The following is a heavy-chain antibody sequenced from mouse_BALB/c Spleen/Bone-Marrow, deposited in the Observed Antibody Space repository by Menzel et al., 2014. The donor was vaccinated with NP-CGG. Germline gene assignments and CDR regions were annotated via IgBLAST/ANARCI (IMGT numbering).Heavy chain of an antibody. Sequence: EEQVAESGGGLVQPGGSLKLSCAASGFDFSRYWMSWVRQAPGKGLEWIGEINPDSSTINYTPSLKDKFIISRDNAKNTLYLQMSKVRSEDTALYYCARHHYCGFVGYWGQGTSVTVSS. CDR1: GFDFSRYW. D-gene: IGHD1-2*01. V-gene: IGHV4-1*02. CDR3: ARHHYCGFVGY. J-gene: IGHJ4*01. CDR2: INPDSSTI.